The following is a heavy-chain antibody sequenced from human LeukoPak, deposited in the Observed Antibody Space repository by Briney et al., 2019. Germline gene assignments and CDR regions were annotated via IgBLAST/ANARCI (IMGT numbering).Heavy chain of an antibody. Sequence: GGSLRLSCAASGFTFSSYSMNWVRQAPGKGLEWVSSISSSSSYIYYADSVKGRFTISRDNAKNSLYLQMNSLRAEDTAVYYCARVKWLSSNYYYYYGMDVWGKGTTVTVSS. CDR3: ARVKWLSSNYYYYYGMDV. D-gene: IGHD5-12*01. CDR1: GFTFSSYS. CDR2: ISSSSSYI. V-gene: IGHV3-21*01. J-gene: IGHJ6*04.